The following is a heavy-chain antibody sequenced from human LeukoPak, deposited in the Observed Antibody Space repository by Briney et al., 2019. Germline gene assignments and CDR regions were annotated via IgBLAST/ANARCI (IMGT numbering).Heavy chain of an antibody. CDR2: IKSKTDGGTT. CDR1: GFTFSNAW. J-gene: IGHJ4*02. Sequence: GGSLRLSCAASGFTFSNAWMSWVRQAPGKGLEWVGRIKSKTDGGTTDYAAPVKGRFTISRDDSKNTLYLQMNSLKTEDTAVYYCTTVSGIAAAGTDYWGQGTLVTVSS. D-gene: IGHD6-13*01. CDR3: TTVSGIAAAGTDY. V-gene: IGHV3-15*01.